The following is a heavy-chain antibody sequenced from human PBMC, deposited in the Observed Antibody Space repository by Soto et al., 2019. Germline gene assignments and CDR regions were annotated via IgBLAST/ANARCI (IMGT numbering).Heavy chain of an antibody. CDR2: INHSGST. V-gene: IGHV4-34*01. Sequence: QVQLQQWGAGLLKPSETLSLTCAVYGGSFSGYYWSWIRQPPGKGLEWIGEINHSGSTNYNPSLKSRVTILVDTSKNQFSLKLSSVTAADTAVYYCARAARSSGYYSYYYYYGMDVWGQGTTVTVSS. CDR1: GGSFSGYY. D-gene: IGHD3-22*01. CDR3: ARAARSSGYYSYYYYYGMDV. J-gene: IGHJ6*02.